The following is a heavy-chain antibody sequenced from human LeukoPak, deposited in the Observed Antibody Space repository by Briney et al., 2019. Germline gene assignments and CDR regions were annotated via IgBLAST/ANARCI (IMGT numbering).Heavy chain of an antibody. V-gene: IGHV1-2*02. CDR1: GYTFTGYY. D-gene: IGHD5-18*01. J-gene: IGHJ4*02. CDR3: AREEDTAMVPFDY. Sequence: ASVKVSCKASGYTFTGYYMHWVRQAPGQGLEWMGWINPNSGGTNYAQKFQGRVTMTRDTSISTAYMELSGPRSDDTAVYYCAREEDTAMVPFDYWGQGTLVTVSS. CDR2: INPNSGGT.